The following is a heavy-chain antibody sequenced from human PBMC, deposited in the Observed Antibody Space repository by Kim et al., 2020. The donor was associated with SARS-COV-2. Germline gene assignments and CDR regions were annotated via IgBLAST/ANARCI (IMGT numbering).Heavy chain of an antibody. CDR3: ARPNYDRYDAFDI. V-gene: IGHV1-46*01. D-gene: IGHD3-22*01. Sequence: YAQTFQGRVTMTRDTSTSTVYMELSSLRSEDTAVYYCARPNYDRYDAFDIWGQGTMVTVSS. J-gene: IGHJ3*02.